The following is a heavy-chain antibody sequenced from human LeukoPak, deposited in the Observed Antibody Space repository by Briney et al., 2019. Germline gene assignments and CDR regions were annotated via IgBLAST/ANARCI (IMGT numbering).Heavy chain of an antibody. D-gene: IGHD6-19*01. J-gene: IGHJ4*02. CDR1: GLTFISYA. CDR3: AKLLAVTNSYYFNY. CDR2: ISGSGSGGST. Sequence: PGGSLRLSCAASGLTFISYAMSWVRQAPGKGLEWVSTISGSGSGGSTYYADSVKGRFTISRDNSKDTLYLQMNSLRAEDTAVYYCAKLLAVTNSYYFNYWGQATLVTVSS. V-gene: IGHV3-23*01.